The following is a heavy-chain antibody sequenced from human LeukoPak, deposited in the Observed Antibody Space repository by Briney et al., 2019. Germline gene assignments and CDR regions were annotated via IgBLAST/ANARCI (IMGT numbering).Heavy chain of an antibody. CDR1: GFTFSSYT. CDR2: ISSSSDDI. V-gene: IGHV3-21*01. D-gene: IGHD3-3*01. CDR3: ARAMKDHSFWSGNPYLAY. Sequence: PGGSLRLSCAASGFTFSSYTMNWVRQAPGKGLEWVSSISSSSDDIYYADSVKGRFTISRDNAKNSLFLQVNSLRAEDTAVYYCARAMKDHSFWSGNPYLAYWGQGTLVTVSS. J-gene: IGHJ4*02.